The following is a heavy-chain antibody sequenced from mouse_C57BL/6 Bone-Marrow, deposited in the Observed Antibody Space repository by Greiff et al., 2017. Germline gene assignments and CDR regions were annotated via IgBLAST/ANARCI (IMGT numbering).Heavy chain of an antibody. CDR1: GFTFSDYY. J-gene: IGHJ1*03. CDR3: ARADYYGKGWYFDV. V-gene: IGHV5-16*01. CDR2: INYDGSST. D-gene: IGHD1-1*01. Sequence: EVQLVESEGGLVQPGSSMKLSCTASGFTFSDYYMAWVRQVPEKGLEWVANINYDGSSTYYLDSLKSRFIISRDNAKNILYLQMSSLKSEDTATYYCARADYYGKGWYFDVWGTGTTVTVSS.